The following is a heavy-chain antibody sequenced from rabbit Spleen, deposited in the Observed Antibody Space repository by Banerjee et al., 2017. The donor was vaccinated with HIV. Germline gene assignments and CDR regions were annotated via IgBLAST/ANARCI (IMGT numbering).Heavy chain of an antibody. CDR3: ARAIANNGGDWMSIYYFNL. Sequence: QSLEESGGDLVKPGASLTLTCTASGFSFSSGYSMCWVRQAPGKGLEWIGCIWANNAATYYASWAKGRFTISRTSSTTVTLQMTSLTAADTATYFCARAIANNGGDWMSIYYFNLWGPGTLVTVS. V-gene: IGHV1S40*01. J-gene: IGHJ4*01. CDR2: IWANNAAT. D-gene: IGHD2-1*01. CDR1: GFSFSSGYS.